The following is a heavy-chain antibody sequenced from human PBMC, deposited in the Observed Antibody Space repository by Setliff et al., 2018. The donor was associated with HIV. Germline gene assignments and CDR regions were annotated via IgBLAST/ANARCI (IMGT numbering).Heavy chain of an antibody. J-gene: IGHJ3*02. D-gene: IGHD2-2*01. CDR1: GYTFTGYH. Sequence: GASVKVSCKASGYTFTGYHMHWVRQAPGQGLEWMGWINPHSGGTKYAQKFQGRVTMTRDTSISAAYMELSRLRSDDTAVYYCARVDCSSTRCYAFDIWGQGTMVTVS. CDR3: ARVDCSSTRCYAFDI. CDR2: INPHSGGT. V-gene: IGHV1-2*02.